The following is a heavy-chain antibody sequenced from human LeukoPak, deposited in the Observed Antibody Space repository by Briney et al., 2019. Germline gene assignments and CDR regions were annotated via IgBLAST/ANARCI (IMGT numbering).Heavy chain of an antibody. CDR3: ARLKGIAVAGRNDY. CDR1: GFTFDDYG. CDR2: INWNGGST. V-gene: IGHV3-20*04. Sequence: GGSLRLSCAASGFTFDDYGMSWVRQAPGKGLEWVSGINWNGGSTGYADSVKGRFTISRDNAKNSLYLQMNSLRAEDTALYYCARLKGIAVAGRNDYWGQGTLVTVSS. D-gene: IGHD6-19*01. J-gene: IGHJ4*02.